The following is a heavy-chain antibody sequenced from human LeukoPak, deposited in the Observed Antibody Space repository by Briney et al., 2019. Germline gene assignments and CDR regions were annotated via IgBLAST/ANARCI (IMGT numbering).Heavy chain of an antibody. D-gene: IGHD3-3*01. CDR3: ARVEGWDYDFWSGYYKTREFDY. V-gene: IGHV4-31*03. J-gene: IGHJ4*02. CDR1: GGSISSGGYY. CDR2: INHSGST. Sequence: NPSQTLSLTCTVSGGSISSGGYYWSWIRQHPGKGLEWIGEINHSGSTNYNPSLKSRVTISVDTSKNQFSLKLSSVTAADTAVYYCARVEGWDYDFWSGYYKTREFDYWGQGTLVTVSS.